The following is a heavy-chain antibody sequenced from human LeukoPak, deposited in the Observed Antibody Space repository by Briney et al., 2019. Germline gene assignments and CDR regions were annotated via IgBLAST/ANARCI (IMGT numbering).Heavy chain of an antibody. CDR2: ISWNSGSI. V-gene: IGHV3-9*01. D-gene: IGHD2-21*02. J-gene: IGHJ4*02. Sequence: GGSLRLSCAASGFTFDDYAMHWVRQAPGKGLGWVSGISWNSGSIGYADSVKGRFTISRDNAKNSLYLQMSSLRAEDTALYYCAKDMRVVVTANLDYWGQGTLVTVSS. CDR3: AKDMRVVVTANLDY. CDR1: GFTFDDYA.